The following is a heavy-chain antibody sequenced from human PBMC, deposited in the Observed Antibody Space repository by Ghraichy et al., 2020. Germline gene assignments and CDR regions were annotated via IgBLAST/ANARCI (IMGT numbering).Heavy chain of an antibody. CDR3: ARRIAAAARDLPFDYYYYYDMDV. CDR1: GGSISSYY. CDR2: IYYSGST. D-gene: IGHD6-13*01. J-gene: IGHJ6*03. Sequence: SETLSLTCTVSGGSISSYYWSWIRQPPGKGLEWIGYIYYSGSTNYNPSLKSRVTISVDTSKNQFSLKLSSVTAADTAVYYCARRIAAAARDLPFDYYYYYDMDVWGKGTTVTVSS. V-gene: IGHV4-59*01.